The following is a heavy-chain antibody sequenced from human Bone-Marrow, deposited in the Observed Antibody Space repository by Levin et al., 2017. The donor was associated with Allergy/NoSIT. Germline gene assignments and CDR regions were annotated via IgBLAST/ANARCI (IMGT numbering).Heavy chain of an antibody. V-gene: IGHV1-8*01. D-gene: IGHD2-2*01. CDR2: MNPNSGNT. CDR1: GYTFTSYD. CDR3: ARAEGFVVPAAGDV. Sequence: ASVKVSCKASGYTFTSYDINWVRQATGQGLEWMGWMNPNSGNTGYAQKFQGRVTMTRNTSISTAYMELSSLRSEDTAVYYCARAEGFVVPAAGDVWGQGTTVTVSS. J-gene: IGHJ6*02.